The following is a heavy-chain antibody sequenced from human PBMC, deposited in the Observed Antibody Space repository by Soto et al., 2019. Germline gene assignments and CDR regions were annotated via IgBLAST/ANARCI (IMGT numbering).Heavy chain of an antibody. CDR1: GFTFTNYG. CDR2: VWYDGINK. J-gene: IGHJ4*02. CDR3: ARVDPDYASDY. D-gene: IGHD3-16*01. Sequence: QEQLVESGGGVAQPGRSLRLSCAASGFTFTNYGMQWVRQAPGKGLEWVAVVWYDGINKHYAESVKGRFTISRDNSENTLFLTMNSLRVEDTAVYHCARVDPDYASDYWGQGTLVTVSS. V-gene: IGHV3-33*01.